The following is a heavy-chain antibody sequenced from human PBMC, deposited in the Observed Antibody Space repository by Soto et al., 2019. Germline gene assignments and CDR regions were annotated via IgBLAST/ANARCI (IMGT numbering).Heavy chain of an antibody. CDR2: ISGSGGST. CDR3: ARDANYYYGMDV. V-gene: IGHV3-23*01. J-gene: IGHJ6*02. Sequence: GGSLRLSCAASGFTFGSYVMNWVRQAPGKGLEWVSSISGSGGSTYYADSVKGRFTISRDNSKNTLYLQMNSLRADDTAVYYCARDANYYYGMDVWGQGTTVTVSS. CDR1: GFTFGSYV.